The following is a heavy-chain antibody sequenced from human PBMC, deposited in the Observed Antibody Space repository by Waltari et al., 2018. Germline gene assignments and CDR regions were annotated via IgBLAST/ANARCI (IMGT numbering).Heavy chain of an antibody. CDR3: AKAVAGTSAHYYYGMDV. CDR1: GGTFSSYA. Sequence: QVQLVQSGAEVKKPGSSVKVSCKASGGTFSSYAISWVRQAPGQGLEWMGGISPILGTANYAQKCQGRVTITADESTSTAYMELSSLRSEDTAVYYCAKAVAGTSAHYYYGMDVWGQGTTVTVSS. D-gene: IGHD6-19*01. J-gene: IGHJ6*02. V-gene: IGHV1-69*12. CDR2: ISPILGTA.